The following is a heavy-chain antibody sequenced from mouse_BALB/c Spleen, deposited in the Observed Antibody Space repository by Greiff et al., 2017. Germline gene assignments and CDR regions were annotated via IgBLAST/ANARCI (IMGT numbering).Heavy chain of an antibody. V-gene: IGHV2-9*02. D-gene: IGHD2-2*01. CDR3: ARDRGYDGFAY. CDR1: GFSLTSYG. Sequence: VQLVESGPGLVAPSQSLSITCTVSGFSLTSYGVHWVRQPPGKGLEWLGVIWAGGSTNYNSALMSRLSISKDNSKSQVFLKMNSLQTDDTAMYYCARDRGYDGFAYWGQGTLVTVSA. CDR2: IWAGGST. J-gene: IGHJ3*01.